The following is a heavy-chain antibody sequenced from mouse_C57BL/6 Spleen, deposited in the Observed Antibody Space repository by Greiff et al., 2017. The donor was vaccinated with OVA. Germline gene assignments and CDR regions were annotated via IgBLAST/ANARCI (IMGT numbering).Heavy chain of an antibody. D-gene: IGHD1-1*01. Sequence: VQLQQSGAELVKPGASVKLSCTASGFNIKDYYMHWVKQRTEQGLEWIGRIDPEDGETKYAPKFQGKATITADTSSNTAYIQHSSLTSDDTTVYYCARRDYDSSYGFYFDYWGQGTTLTVSS. J-gene: IGHJ2*01. CDR2: IDPEDGET. CDR1: GFNIKDYY. V-gene: IGHV14-2*01. CDR3: ARRDYDSSYGFYFDY.